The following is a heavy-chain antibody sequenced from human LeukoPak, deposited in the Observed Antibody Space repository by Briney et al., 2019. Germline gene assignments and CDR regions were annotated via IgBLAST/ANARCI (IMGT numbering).Heavy chain of an antibody. V-gene: IGHV4-34*01. Sequence: SETLSLTCAVYGGSFSGYFWSWIRQPPGKGLEWIGEINHSGSTNYNPSLKSRVTISVDTSKNQFSLNLSSVTAADTAVYYCARHGLVAARHAFDIWGQGTMVTVSS. CDR2: INHSGST. J-gene: IGHJ3*02. CDR3: ARHGLVAARHAFDI. CDR1: GGSFSGYF. D-gene: IGHD6-6*01.